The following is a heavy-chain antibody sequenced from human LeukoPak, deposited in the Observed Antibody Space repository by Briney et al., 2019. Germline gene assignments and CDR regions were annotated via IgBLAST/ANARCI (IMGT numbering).Heavy chain of an antibody. J-gene: IGHJ4*02. CDR2: IASDGSST. D-gene: IGHD6-19*01. Sequence: PGGSLRLSCAASGFTFSSYWMNWVRQAPGKGLVLVSRIASDGSSTTYADSVKGRFTISRDNSKNTLYLQMNSLTAEDTAIYYCVRYLSGWYYFDYWGQGTLVTVSS. V-gene: IGHV3-74*01. CDR1: GFTFSSYW. CDR3: VRYLSGWYYFDY.